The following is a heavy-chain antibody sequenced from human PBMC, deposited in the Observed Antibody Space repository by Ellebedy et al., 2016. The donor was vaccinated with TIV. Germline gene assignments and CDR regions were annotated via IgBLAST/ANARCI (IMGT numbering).Heavy chain of an antibody. Sequence: GESLKISCAASGFTFSSYAMHWVRQAPGKGLEWVAVISYDGSNKYYADSVKGRFTISRDNSKNTLYLQMNSLRAEDTAVYYCARAVAGTEDYWGQGTLVTVSS. CDR2: ISYDGSNK. V-gene: IGHV3-30-3*01. CDR3: ARAVAGTEDY. J-gene: IGHJ4*02. CDR1: GFTFSSYA. D-gene: IGHD6-19*01.